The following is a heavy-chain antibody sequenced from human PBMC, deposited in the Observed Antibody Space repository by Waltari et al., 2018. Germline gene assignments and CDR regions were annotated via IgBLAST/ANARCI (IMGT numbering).Heavy chain of an antibody. V-gene: IGHV4-59*08. CDR1: GGSITSYY. D-gene: IGHD3-16*02. CDR3: ARQLSGGYFDY. CDR2: IYYSGRT. J-gene: IGHJ4*02. Sequence: QVQLQESGPGLVKPSETLSLTCTVSGGSITSYYWTWIRQPPGKGLEWIGSIYYSGRTNYPPSLQIRVFISVDTSKNPFSLKLRSVTAADTAVYYCARQLSGGYFDYWGQGTQVSVSS.